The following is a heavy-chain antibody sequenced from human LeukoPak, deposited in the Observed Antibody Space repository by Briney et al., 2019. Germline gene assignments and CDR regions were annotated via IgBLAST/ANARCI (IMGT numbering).Heavy chain of an antibody. CDR1: GFTFSSYA. CDR3: AKVYYDSWSGYSDY. J-gene: IGHJ4*02. CDR2: ISGRGGST. Sequence: GGSLRLSCAASGFTFSSYAMRWVRQAPGKGLEWVSGISGRGGSTYYADFVKGRFTISRDNSKNTLYLQMNSLRAEDTAVHYCAKVYYDSWSGYSDYWGQGTLVTVSS. V-gene: IGHV3-23*01. D-gene: IGHD3-3*01.